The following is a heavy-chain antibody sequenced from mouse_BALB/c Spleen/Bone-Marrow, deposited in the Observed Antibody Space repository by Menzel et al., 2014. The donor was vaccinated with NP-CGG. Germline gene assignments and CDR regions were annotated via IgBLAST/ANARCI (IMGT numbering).Heavy chain of an antibody. V-gene: IGHV2-6-7*01. CDR3: AREPHYYAMDY. CDR2: IWGDGST. Sequence: QVQLQQSGPGLVAPSQSLSITCTVSGFSLTGYGVNWVRQPPGKGLEWLGMIWGDGSTDYNSALKSRLSISKDNSKSQVFLKMNSLQTDDTARYYCAREPHYYAMDYRGQGTSVTVSS. CDR1: GFSLTGYG. J-gene: IGHJ4*01.